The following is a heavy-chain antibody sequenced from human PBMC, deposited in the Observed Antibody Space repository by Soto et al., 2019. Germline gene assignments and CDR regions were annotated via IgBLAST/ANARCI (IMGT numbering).Heavy chain of an antibody. D-gene: IGHD6-6*01. V-gene: IGHV1-69*13. Sequence: TVQGSSKRSGRTFSSPAISWVRTAPGQGLEWMGGIIPIFGTANYAQKFQGRVTITADESTSTAYMELSSLRSEDTAVYYCARAARPWSWFDPWGQGTLVTVSS. J-gene: IGHJ5*02. CDR3: ARAARPWSWFDP. CDR2: IIPIFGTA. CDR1: GRTFSSPA.